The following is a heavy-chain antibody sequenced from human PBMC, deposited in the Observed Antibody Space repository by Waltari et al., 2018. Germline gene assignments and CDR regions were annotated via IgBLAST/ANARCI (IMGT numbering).Heavy chain of an antibody. Sequence: EVQLVESGGGLVQPGGSLRLSCAASGFTFSSYSMNWVRQAPGKGLEWVSYISSSSSTIYYADSVKGRFTISRDNAKNSLYLQMNSLRAEDTAVYYCARADGSGSYYINYYYYYMDVWGNGTTVTVSS. CDR2: ISSSSSTI. V-gene: IGHV3-48*04. D-gene: IGHD3-10*01. CDR1: GFTFSSYS. CDR3: ARADGSGSYYINYYYYYMDV. J-gene: IGHJ6*03.